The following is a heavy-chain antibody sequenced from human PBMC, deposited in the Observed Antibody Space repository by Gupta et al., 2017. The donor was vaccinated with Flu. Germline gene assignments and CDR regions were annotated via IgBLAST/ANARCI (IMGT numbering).Heavy chain of an antibody. CDR3: VRHVLEEGAIFNWFDR. J-gene: IGHJ5*02. Sequence: QLQLQQSGPGLVKPSETLSLSCTVSGGSIDSSSYYWGWIRQPPGKGLEWLGSMVHFGGAYYNPSLPSRVSMSIDTSKKKLSLRLTSVTATDTAVYYCVRHVLEEGAIFNWFDRWGQGTLVTVSS. CDR2: MVHFGGA. V-gene: IGHV4-39*01. D-gene: IGHD2-2*01. CDR1: GGSIDSSSYY.